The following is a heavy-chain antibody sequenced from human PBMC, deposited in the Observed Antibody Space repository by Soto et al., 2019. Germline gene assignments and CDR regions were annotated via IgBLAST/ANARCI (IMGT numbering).Heavy chain of an antibody. CDR2: IYYSVST. CDR3: ARVGQWELPPSWALDI. Sequence: SETLSLTFTVSGGSMSSSSYYWGWIRQPPGKGLEWIGSIYYSVSTYYNQSLKGRVTISVDTSKNQFSLKLSSVTAADTAVYYCARVGQWELPPSWALDIWRQGTMVTVSS. CDR1: GGSMSSSSYY. D-gene: IGHD1-26*01. J-gene: IGHJ3*02. V-gene: IGHV4-39*01.